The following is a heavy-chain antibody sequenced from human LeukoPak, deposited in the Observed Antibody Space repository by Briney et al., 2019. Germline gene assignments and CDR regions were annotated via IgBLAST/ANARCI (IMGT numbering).Heavy chain of an antibody. V-gene: IGHV4-38-2*02. CDR2: IYHSGST. D-gene: IGHD4-17*01. CDR3: ARKRSTGAAFDI. CDR1: GYSISSGYY. Sequence: SETLSLTCTVSGYSISSGYYWGWIRQPPGKGLEWIGSIYHSGSTYYNPSLKSRVTISVDTSKNQFSLKLSSVTAADTAVYYCARKRSTGAAFDIWGQGTMVTVSS. J-gene: IGHJ3*02.